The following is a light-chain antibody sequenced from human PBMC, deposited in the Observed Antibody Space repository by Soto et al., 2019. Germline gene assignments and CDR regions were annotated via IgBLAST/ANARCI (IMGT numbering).Light chain of an antibody. CDR1: QDIRTY. Sequence: EIVLTQSPATLSLSPGDRATLSCRASQDIRTYFAWYQQSPGQAPRLLIYDASTRATGIPARFSGSGSGTDFTLTISSLDPEDFAVYYCQQYNNWPLFTFGPGTKVDI. CDR2: DAS. V-gene: IGKV3-11*01. CDR3: QQYNNWPLFT. J-gene: IGKJ3*01.